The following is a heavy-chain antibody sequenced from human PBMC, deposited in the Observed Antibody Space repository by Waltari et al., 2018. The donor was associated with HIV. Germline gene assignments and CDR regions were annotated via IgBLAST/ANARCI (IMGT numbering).Heavy chain of an antibody. D-gene: IGHD5-18*01. V-gene: IGHV1-69*01. CDR1: GGTFSNSA. CDR2: FFPIFGSP. CDR3: ASASRDTAMGAFDI. Sequence: QVQPVQSGAEVKKPGSSVKVSCKASGGTFSNSAINWVRQAPGQGLEWMGGFFPIFGSPNYAQKFQGRVTITADESTSTVYMKLSSLRSEDTAVYYCASASRDTAMGAFDIWGQGTMVTVSS. J-gene: IGHJ3*02.